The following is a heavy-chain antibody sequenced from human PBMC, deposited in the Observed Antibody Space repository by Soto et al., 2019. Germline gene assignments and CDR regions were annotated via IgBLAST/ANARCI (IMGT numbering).Heavy chain of an antibody. CDR2: SIPISGTA. J-gene: IGHJ6*02. Sequence: QVQLVQSGAEVKKPGSSVKVSCKASGGTFSSYAISWVRQAPGQGLEWMGGSIPISGTANYAQKFQGRVTSTAYECTSTAYMELSSLRSEDMAVYYCARSQGSSTSLEIYYYYYYGMDGWGQGTTVTVSS. V-gene: IGHV1-69*01. D-gene: IGHD2-2*01. CDR3: ARSQGSSTSLEIYYYYYYGMDG. CDR1: GGTFSSYA.